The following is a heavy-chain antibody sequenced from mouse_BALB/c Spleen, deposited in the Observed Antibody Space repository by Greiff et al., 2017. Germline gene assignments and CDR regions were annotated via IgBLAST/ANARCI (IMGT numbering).Heavy chain of an antibody. CDR2: INPNNGGT. CDR3: ARGNYGYDEFAY. J-gene: IGHJ3*01. D-gene: IGHD2-2*01. V-gene: IGHV1-18*01. Sequence: AQLQQSGPELVKPGASVKIPCKASGYTFTDYNMDWVKQSHGKSLEWIGDINPNNGGTIYNQKFKGKATLTVDKSSSTAYMELRSLTSEDTAVYYWARGNYGYDEFAYWGQGTLVTVSA. CDR1: GYTFTDYN.